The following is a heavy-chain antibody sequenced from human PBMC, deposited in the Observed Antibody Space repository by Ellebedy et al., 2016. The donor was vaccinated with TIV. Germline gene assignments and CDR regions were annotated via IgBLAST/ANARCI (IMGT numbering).Heavy chain of an antibody. CDR2: IYYSGST. CDR3: ARVTRGYGDYFADY. Sequence: SETLSLXXTVSGGSVSSGSYYWSWIRQPPGKGLEWIGYIYYSGSTNYNPSLKSRVTISVDTSKNQFSLKLSSVTAADTAVYYCARVTRGYGDYFADYWGQGTLVTVSS. J-gene: IGHJ4*02. D-gene: IGHD4-17*01. V-gene: IGHV4-61*01. CDR1: GGSVSSGSYY.